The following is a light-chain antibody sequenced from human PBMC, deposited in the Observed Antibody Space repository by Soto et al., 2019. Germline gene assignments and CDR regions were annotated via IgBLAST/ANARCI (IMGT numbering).Light chain of an antibody. CDR2: GAS. J-gene: IGKJ1*01. V-gene: IGKV3-15*01. CDR1: QSVTSN. CDR3: QQYNTWST. Sequence: EILLTQSPATLAVSPWERAALSCGASQSVTSNLAWYQQKPGQAPRLLIYGASTRATGIPARFSGSGSGTEFTLTITSLQSEDFAVYYCQQYNTWSTFGQGTKVDIK.